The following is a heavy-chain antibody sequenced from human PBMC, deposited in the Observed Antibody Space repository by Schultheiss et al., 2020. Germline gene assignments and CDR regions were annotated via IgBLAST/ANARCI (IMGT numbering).Heavy chain of an antibody. CDR2: INHSGST. CDR1: GGSFSGYY. CDR3: ARERAHSFDP. V-gene: IGHV4-34*01. D-gene: IGHD2-21*01. Sequence: SETLSLTCAVYGGSFSGYYWSWIRQPPGKGLEWIGEINHSGSTNYNPSLKSRVTISVDTSKNQFSLKLSSVTAADTALYYCARERAHSFDPWGQGTLVTVSS. J-gene: IGHJ5*02.